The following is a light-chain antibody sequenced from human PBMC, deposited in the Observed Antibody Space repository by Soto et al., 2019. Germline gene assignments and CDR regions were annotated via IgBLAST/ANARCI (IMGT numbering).Light chain of an antibody. J-gene: IGKJ4*01. Sequence: EIVLTQSPGTLSLSPGERATLSCRASQSVGDTYLAWYQQKPGQAPRLLMYSTSIRATGVPDRFSGSGSGTDFTLTISRLEPEDFALYYCQQYGNSPLTFGGGTKVDIK. CDR1: QSVGDTY. V-gene: IGKV3-20*01. CDR3: QQYGNSPLT. CDR2: STS.